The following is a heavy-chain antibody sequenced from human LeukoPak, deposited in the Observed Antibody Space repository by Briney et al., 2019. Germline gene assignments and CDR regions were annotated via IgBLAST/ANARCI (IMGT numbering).Heavy chain of an antibody. J-gene: IGHJ4*02. D-gene: IGHD2-2*02. CDR1: GFTFSSYA. Sequence: GRSLRLSCAASGFTFSSYAMHWVRQAPGKGLEWVAVISYDGSNKYYADSVKGRFTIYRDNSKNTLYLQMNSLRAEDTAVYYCAREPIVVVPAAISPRGFDYWGQGTLVTVSS. CDR3: AREPIVVVPAAISPRGFDY. V-gene: IGHV3-30-3*01. CDR2: ISYDGSNK.